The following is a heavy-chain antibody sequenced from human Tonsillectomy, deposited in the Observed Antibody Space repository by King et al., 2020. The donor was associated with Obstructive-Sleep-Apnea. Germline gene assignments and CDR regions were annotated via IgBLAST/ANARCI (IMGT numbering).Heavy chain of an antibody. V-gene: IGHV3-30-3*01. CDR3: ARGIAVAGSGIDY. J-gene: IGHJ4*02. CDR2: ISYDGSNK. Sequence: VQLVESGGGVVQPGRSLRLSCAASGFTFSSYAMHWVRQAPGKGLEWVAVISYDGSNKYYADSVKGRFTISRDNSKNTLYLQMNSLRVEDTAVYYCARGIAVAGSGIDYWGQGTLVTVSS. CDR1: GFTFSSYA. D-gene: IGHD6-19*01.